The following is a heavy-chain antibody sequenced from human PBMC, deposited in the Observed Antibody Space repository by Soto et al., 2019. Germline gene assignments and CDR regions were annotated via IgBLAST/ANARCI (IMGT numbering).Heavy chain of an antibody. J-gene: IGHJ4*02. V-gene: IGHV4-39*01. D-gene: IGHD2-21*02. CDR1: GGSFSSTSYY. Sequence: QLQLQESGPGLVKPSETLSLTCTVSGGSFSSTSYYWGWIRQPPGKGLEWIGSMYYSGSTYYNPSLKSRVTISVDTSKNQFSLKLSSVTAADTAVYYCARHALFLAYCGGDCYGTFDYWGQGTLVTVSS. CDR2: MYYSGST. CDR3: ARHALFLAYCGGDCYGTFDY.